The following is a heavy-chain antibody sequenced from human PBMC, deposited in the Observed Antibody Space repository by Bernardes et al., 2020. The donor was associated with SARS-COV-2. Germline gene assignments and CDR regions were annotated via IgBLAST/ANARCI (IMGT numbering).Heavy chain of an antibody. D-gene: IGHD4-17*01. CDR1: GFTFSSFD. CDR3: ARANTDYYYSGMDV. CDR2: IGTAGDT. J-gene: IGHJ6*02. Sequence: GGSLRLSCAASGFTFSSFDMHWVRQVTGKGLEWVSTIGTAGDTYYADSVKGRFTTSRENAKNSLHLQMNSLRAADTAVYYCARANTDYYYSGMDVWGQGTTVTVSS. V-gene: IGHV3-13*01.